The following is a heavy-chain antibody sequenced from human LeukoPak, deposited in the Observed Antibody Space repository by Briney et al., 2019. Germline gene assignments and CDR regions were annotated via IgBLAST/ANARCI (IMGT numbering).Heavy chain of an antibody. J-gene: IGHJ3*01. Sequence: GGSLRLSCAASGFTFSSYEMNWVRQAPGKGLVWVSRINTDGSSTNYADSVRGRFTVSRDNAKNTLYLQMNSLRVEDTAVYYCARVIGWDEPFDLWGHGTLVTVSS. V-gene: IGHV3-74*01. CDR3: ARVIGWDEPFDL. CDR2: INTDGSST. CDR1: GFTFSSYE. D-gene: IGHD1-26*01.